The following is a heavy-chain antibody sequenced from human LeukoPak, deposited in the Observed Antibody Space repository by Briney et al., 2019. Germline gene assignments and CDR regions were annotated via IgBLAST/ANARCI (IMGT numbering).Heavy chain of an antibody. CDR2: IKSKTDGGTT. Sequence: GGSLRLSCAASGFTFSNAWMSWVRQAPGKGREWVGRIKSKTDGGTTDYAARVKGRFTISRDDSKNTLYLQRNSLKAEDTAVYYCTTDSSSWLGVFDYWGQGTLVTVSS. CDR1: GFTFSNAW. CDR3: TTDSSSWLGVFDY. V-gene: IGHV3-15*01. J-gene: IGHJ4*02. D-gene: IGHD6-13*01.